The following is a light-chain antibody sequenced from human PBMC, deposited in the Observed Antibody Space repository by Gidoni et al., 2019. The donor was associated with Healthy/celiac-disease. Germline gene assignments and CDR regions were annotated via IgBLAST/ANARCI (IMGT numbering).Light chain of an antibody. Sequence: EIVLTQSAATLSLSPGERATLPCRASQSVSSYLACYHQKPGQAPRLLIYAASNRAAGIPARFSGSGSLTDFTLTISSLEPDDFAVYYCQQRSNWPPELTFGGGTKVEIK. CDR3: QQRSNWPPELT. CDR1: QSVSSY. V-gene: IGKV3-11*01. CDR2: AAS. J-gene: IGKJ4*01.